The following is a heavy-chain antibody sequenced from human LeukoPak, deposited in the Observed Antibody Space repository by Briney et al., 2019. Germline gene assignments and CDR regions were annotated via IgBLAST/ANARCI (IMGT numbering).Heavy chain of an antibody. CDR3: AKSSGSYIFYFDY. J-gene: IGHJ4*02. CDR2: ISGSGGST. V-gene: IGHV3-23*01. Sequence: GGSLRLSCAPSGFTFSSYAMSWVRQAPGKGLEWVSAISGSGGSTYYADSVKGRFTISRDNSKNTLYLQMNSLRAEDTAVYYCAKSSGSYIFYFDYWGQGTLVTVSS. D-gene: IGHD1-26*01. CDR1: GFTFSSYA.